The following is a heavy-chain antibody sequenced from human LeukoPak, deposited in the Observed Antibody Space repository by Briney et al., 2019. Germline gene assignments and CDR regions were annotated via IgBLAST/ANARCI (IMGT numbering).Heavy chain of an antibody. V-gene: IGHV4-39*07. CDR1: GGSISSSSYY. Sequence: SETLSLTCTVSGGSISSSSYYWGWIRQPPGKGLEWIGSIYYSGSTYYNPSLKSRVTISVDTSKNQFSLRLSSVTAAGTAVYYRASESSFSFDYWGQGTLVTVSS. CDR3: ASESSFSFDY. J-gene: IGHJ4*02. D-gene: IGHD2-15*01. CDR2: IYYSGST.